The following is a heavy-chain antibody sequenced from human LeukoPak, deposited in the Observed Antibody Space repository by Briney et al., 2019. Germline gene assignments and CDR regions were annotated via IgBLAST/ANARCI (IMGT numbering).Heavy chain of an antibody. D-gene: IGHD3-22*01. J-gene: IGHJ4*02. CDR3: ARASSAYYYDSSGYYPFDY. CDR2: IYYSGST. V-gene: IGHV4-30-4*01. Sequence: PSETLSPTCTVSGGSISSGDYCWSWIRQPPGKGLEWIGYIYYSGSTYYNPSLKSRFTISVDTSKNQFSLKLSSVTAADTAVYYCARASSAYYYDSSGYYPFDYWGQGTLVTVSS. CDR1: GGSISSGDYC.